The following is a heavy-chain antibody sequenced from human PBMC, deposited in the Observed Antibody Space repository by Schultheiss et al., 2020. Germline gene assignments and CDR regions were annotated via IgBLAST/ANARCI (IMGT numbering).Heavy chain of an antibody. J-gene: IGHJ6*02. CDR3: ARDFFNDSTYYYYYGMDV. Sequence: GGSLRLSCAASGFTFSSYGMHWVRQAPGKGLEWVAVIWYDGSNKYYADSVKGRFTISRDNSKNTLYLQMNSLRAEDTAVYYCARDFFNDSTYYYYYGMDVWGQGTTVTVSS. D-gene: IGHD3-22*01. CDR2: IWYDGSNK. CDR1: GFTFSSYG. V-gene: IGHV3-33*01.